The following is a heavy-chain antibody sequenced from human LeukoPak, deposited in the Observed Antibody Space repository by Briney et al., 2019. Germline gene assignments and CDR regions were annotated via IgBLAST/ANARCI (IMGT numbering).Heavy chain of an antibody. Sequence: GGSLRLSFVASGFTFGTYWMHWVRQVPGKGLVWVSRINDDGSSINYADSVKGRFTISRDNSKNTLYLQMNSLRAEDTAVYYCAKGGRYSSSWSLDYWGQGTLVTVSS. CDR3: AKGGRYSSSWSLDY. CDR2: INDDGSSI. CDR1: GFTFGTYW. J-gene: IGHJ4*02. D-gene: IGHD6-13*01. V-gene: IGHV3-74*01.